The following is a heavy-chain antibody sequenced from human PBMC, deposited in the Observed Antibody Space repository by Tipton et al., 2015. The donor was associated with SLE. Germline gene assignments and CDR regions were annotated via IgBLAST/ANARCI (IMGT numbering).Heavy chain of an antibody. CDR2: IYYSGST. Sequence: TLSLTCTVSGGSISSYYWSWIRQPPGKGLEWIGYIYYSGSTNYDPSLKSRVTISVDTSKNQFSVKLSSVTAADTAVYYCASSGLEPDQDYYYYMDVWGKGTTVTVSS. D-gene: IGHD1-1*01. J-gene: IGHJ6*03. CDR1: GGSISSYY. V-gene: IGHV4-59*12. CDR3: ASSGLEPDQDYYYYMDV.